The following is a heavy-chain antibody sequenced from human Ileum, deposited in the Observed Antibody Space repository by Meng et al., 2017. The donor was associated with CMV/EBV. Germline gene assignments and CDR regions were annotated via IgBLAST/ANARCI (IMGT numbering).Heavy chain of an antibody. CDR3: ARGRRYLFY. J-gene: IGHJ4*02. D-gene: IGHD3-9*01. CDR1: GESFSGYY. V-gene: IGHV4-34*01. CDR2: INQSGST. Sequence: QVQLHQWGAGLLKPSETLSLTCAVYGESFSGYYWDWIRQSPGKGLEWIGQINQSGSTNYNPSLKSRVTISVDTSKNQFSLQLSSVTAADAAMYYCARGRRYLFYWSQGTLVTVSS.